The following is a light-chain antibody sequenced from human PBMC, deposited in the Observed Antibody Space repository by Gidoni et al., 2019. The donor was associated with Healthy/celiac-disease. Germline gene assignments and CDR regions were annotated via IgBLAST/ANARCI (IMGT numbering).Light chain of an antibody. CDR3: QAWDSSTRV. CDR1: KLGDKY. CDR2: QDS. V-gene: IGLV3-1*01. Sequence: SYELTQPPSVSVSPGQTASITCSGDKLGDKYACWYQRKPGQSPVLVIYQDSKRPSGAPERFSGSNSGNTATLTISGTQAMDEEDYYCQAWDSSTRVFGGGTKLTVL. J-gene: IGLJ2*01.